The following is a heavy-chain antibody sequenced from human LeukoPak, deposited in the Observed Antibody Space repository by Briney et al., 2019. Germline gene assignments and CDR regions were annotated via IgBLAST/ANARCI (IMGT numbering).Heavy chain of an antibody. V-gene: IGHV4-59*01. Sequence: SETLSLTCTVSGGSISSYYWSWIRQPPGKGLEWIGYIYYSGSTNYNPSLKSRVTISVDTSKNQFSLKLSSVTAADTAVYYCARVLRFLEWQEGFDYWGQGTLVTVSS. J-gene: IGHJ4*02. CDR3: ARVLRFLEWQEGFDY. CDR2: IYYSGST. D-gene: IGHD3-3*01. CDR1: GGSISSYY.